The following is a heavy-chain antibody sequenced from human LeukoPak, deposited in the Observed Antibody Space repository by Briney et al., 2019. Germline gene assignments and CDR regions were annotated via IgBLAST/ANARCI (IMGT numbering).Heavy chain of an antibody. V-gene: IGHV1-2*02. D-gene: IGHD6-13*01. J-gene: IGHJ5*02. CDR2: INPNSGGT. Sequence: GASVKVSCKTSGYTFSGYGISWVRQAPGQGLEWMGWINPNSGGTNYAQKFHGRVTMTRDTSISTAYMELSRLRSDDTAVYYCARPQFSSSWPSGFDPWGQGTLVTVSS. CDR3: ARPQFSSSWPSGFDP. CDR1: GYTFSGYG.